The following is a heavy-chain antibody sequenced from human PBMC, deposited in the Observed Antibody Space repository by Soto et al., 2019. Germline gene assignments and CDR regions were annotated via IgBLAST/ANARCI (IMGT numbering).Heavy chain of an antibody. CDR2: IYATGTT. CDR3: AGHYSRSWVYNS. CDR1: GASISGFY. Sequence: PSETLSLTCTVSGASISGFYWSWIRKSAGKGLEWIGRIYATGTTDYNPSLKSRVMMSVATSKKQFSLKLRSVTAADTAVYYCAGHYSRSWVYNSWGPGTLVTVSX. V-gene: IGHV4-4*07. D-gene: IGHD6-6*01. J-gene: IGHJ5*02.